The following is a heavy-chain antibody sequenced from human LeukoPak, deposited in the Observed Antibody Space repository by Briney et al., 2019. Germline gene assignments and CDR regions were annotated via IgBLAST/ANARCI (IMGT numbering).Heavy chain of an antibody. J-gene: IGHJ4*02. CDR2: IYYSGST. Sequence: PSQILSLTCTVSGGSISSGGYYWSWIRQHPGKGLEWIGYIYYSGSTYYNPSLKSRVTISVDTSKNQFSLKLSSVTAADTAVYYCARDRITMVRGVIIGTAFDYWGQGTLVTVSS. D-gene: IGHD3-10*01. V-gene: IGHV4-31*03. CDR3: ARDRITMVRGVIIGTAFDY. CDR1: GGSISSGGYY.